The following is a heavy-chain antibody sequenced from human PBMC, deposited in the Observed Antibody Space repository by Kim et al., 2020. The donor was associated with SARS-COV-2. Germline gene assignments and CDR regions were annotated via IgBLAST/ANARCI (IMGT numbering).Heavy chain of an antibody. Sequence: RTSHADSVKGRFTSSRDNAKNTLYLQMNSLRAEDTAVYYCARDNYYSFDYWGQGALVTVSS. CDR2: RT. CDR3: ARDNYYSFDY. V-gene: IGHV3-74*01. J-gene: IGHJ4*02. D-gene: IGHD2-21*02.